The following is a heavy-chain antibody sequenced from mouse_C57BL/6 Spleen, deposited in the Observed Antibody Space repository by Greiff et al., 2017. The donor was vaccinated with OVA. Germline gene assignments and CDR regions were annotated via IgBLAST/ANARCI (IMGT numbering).Heavy chain of an antibody. V-gene: IGHV1-50*01. CDR2: IDPSDSYT. CDR1: GYTFTSYW. J-gene: IGHJ3*01. CDR3: ARRFSGYIAY. D-gene: IGHD3-2*02. Sequence: QVQLQQPGAELVKPGASVKLSCKASGYTFTSYWMQWVKQRPGQGLEWIGEIDPSDSYTNYNQKFKGKATLTVDTSSSTAYMQLSSLTSEDSAVYYCARRFSGYIAYWGQGTLVTVSA.